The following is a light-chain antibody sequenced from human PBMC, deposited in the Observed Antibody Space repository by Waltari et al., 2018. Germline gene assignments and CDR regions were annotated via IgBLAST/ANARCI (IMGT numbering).Light chain of an antibody. CDR3: QQSYNAPRT. V-gene: IGKV1-39*01. J-gene: IGKJ3*01. Sequence: DIQMTQSPSSLSASVGDRVTITCRASQSISTSLNWYQQKPGKAPNLMIYAASTLQSGVPSRFSGSGSETDFTLTISSLQPEDFATYYCQQSYNAPRTFGLGTKVDIK. CDR1: QSISTS. CDR2: AAS.